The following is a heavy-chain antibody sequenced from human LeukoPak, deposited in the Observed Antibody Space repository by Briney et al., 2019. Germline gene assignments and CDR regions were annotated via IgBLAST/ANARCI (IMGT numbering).Heavy chain of an antibody. CDR1: GGSISSYY. CDR3: ARFLRGATNALEI. D-gene: IGHD1-26*01. Sequence: SETLSLTCTVSGGSISSYYWSWIRQPPGKGLEWIGNIYYSGSTNYNPSLKSRVTMSLDTSRNQFSLKLISVTAADTAVYYCARFLRGATNALEIWGQGTMVTVSS. V-gene: IGHV4-59*01. J-gene: IGHJ3*02. CDR2: IYYSGST.